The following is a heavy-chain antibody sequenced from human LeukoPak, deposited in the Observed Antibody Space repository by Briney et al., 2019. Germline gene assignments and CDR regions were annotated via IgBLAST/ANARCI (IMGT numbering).Heavy chain of an antibody. CDR1: GFTFSSYA. CDR3: AREGYGSGYYHY. J-gene: IGHJ4*02. CDR2: IYYSGST. D-gene: IGHD3-22*01. Sequence: GSLRLSCAASGFTFSSYAMSWVRQAPGKGLEWIGYIYYSGSTNYNPSLKSRVTISVDTSKNQFSLKLSAVTAADTAVYYCAREGYGSGYYHYWGQGTLVTVSS. V-gene: IGHV4-59*01.